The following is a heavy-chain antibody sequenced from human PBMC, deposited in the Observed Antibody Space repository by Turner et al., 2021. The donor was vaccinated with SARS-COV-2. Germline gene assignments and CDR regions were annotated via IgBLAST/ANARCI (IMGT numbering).Heavy chain of an antibody. CDR1: GFTFRSYA. CDR2: IYCSSGYI. V-gene: IGHV3-21*01. CDR3: ARVFPTDSSVWYRYYYYYGMDV. Sequence: EVQLLESGGGLVQPGGSLRLSCAASGFTFRSYAMSWVRQGPGEGWGWVLYIYCSSGYISYAESGKGRITLSRDKGKTSRYLQMNSPRAQETGVYYCARVFPTDSSVWYRYYYYYGMDVWGQGTTVTASS. J-gene: IGHJ6*02. D-gene: IGHD6-19*01.